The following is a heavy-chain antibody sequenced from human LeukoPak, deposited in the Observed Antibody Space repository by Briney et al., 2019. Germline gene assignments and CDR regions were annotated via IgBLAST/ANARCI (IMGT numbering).Heavy chain of an antibody. J-gene: IGHJ4*02. CDR2: ISSSSSYI. Sequence: GGSLRLSCAASGFTFSSYSMNWVRQAPGKGLEWVSSISSSSSYIYYADSVKGRFTISRDNAKNSLYLQMNSLRAEDTAVYYCARDHVRFGPNIVVVVAVDYWGQGTLVTVSS. V-gene: IGHV3-21*01. CDR1: GFTFSSYS. D-gene: IGHD2-15*01. CDR3: ARDHVRFGPNIVVVVAVDY.